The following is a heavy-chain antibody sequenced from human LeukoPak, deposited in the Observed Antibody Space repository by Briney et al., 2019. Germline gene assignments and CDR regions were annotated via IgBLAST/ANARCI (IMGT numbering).Heavy chain of an antibody. Sequence: PGGSLRLSCAASGFTVITNDMTWVRQAPGKGLEWVSVLSSDGNTKYADSVQGRFTISRDNSKNTLYLEMNSLSPDDTAVHYCARGVEPLAANTLAYWGQGTLVTVSS. D-gene: IGHD1-14*01. CDR1: GFTVITND. J-gene: IGHJ4*02. CDR2: LSSDGNT. V-gene: IGHV3-53*01. CDR3: ARGVEPLAANTLAY.